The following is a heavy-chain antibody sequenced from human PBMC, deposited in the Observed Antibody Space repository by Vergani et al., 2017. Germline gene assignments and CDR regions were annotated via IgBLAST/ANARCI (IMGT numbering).Heavy chain of an antibody. CDR1: GYSFTNYW. CDR2: IHPADSDT. D-gene: IGHD3-22*01. CDR3: ARLYGRDSSGSKYFDY. Sequence: EVQLVQSGAEVKKPGESLKISCQISGYSFTNYWIGCVRQMPGKGLEWMGIIHPADSDTRYSPSFQGQVTISVDKSISTAYLQRGSLRASDSAMYYCARLYGRDSSGSKYFDYWGQGTLVTVSS. V-gene: IGHV5-51*01. J-gene: IGHJ4*02.